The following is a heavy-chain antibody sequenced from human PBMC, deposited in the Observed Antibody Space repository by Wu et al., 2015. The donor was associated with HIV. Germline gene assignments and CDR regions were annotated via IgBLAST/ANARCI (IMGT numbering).Heavy chain of an antibody. CDR3: ARVLRSPEPNWYFDL. V-gene: IGHV1-69*12. Sequence: QVQLVQSGAEVKKPGSSVKVSCKASGGTFSSYAISWVRQAPGQGLEWMGGIIPIFGTANYAQKFQGRVTITADESTSTAYMELSSLRSEDTAVYYCARVLRSPEPNWYFDLWGRGTLVTVSS. D-gene: IGHD3-16*01. J-gene: IGHJ2*01. CDR2: IIPIFGTA. CDR1: GGTFSSYA.